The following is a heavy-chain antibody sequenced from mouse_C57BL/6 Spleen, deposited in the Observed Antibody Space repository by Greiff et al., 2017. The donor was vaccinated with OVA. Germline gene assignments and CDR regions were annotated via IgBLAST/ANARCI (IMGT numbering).Heavy chain of an antibody. CDR1: GYTFTSYW. CDR2: INPSSGYT. CDR3: ARNYYGSSPFDY. V-gene: IGHV1-7*01. Sequence: VQVVESGAELAKPGASVKLSCKASGYTFTSYWMHWVKQRPGQGLEWIGYINPSSGYTKYNQKFKDKATLTADKSSSTAYMQLSSLTYEDSAVYYCARNYYGSSPFDYWGQGTTLTVSS. D-gene: IGHD1-1*01. J-gene: IGHJ2*01.